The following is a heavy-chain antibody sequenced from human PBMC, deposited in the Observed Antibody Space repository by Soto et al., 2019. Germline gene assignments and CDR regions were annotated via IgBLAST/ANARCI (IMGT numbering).Heavy chain of an antibody. CDR1: GGSISSYY. J-gene: IGHJ4*02. CDR2: IYYSGST. CDR3: ARGTGYCSSTSCLHFDY. V-gene: IGHV4-59*01. D-gene: IGHD2-2*01. Sequence: SETLSLTCTVSGGSISSYYWSWIRQPPGKGLEWIGYIYYSGSTNYNPSLKSRVTISVDTSKNQFSLKLSSVTAADTAVYYCARGTGYCSSTSCLHFDYWGQGTLVTVSS.